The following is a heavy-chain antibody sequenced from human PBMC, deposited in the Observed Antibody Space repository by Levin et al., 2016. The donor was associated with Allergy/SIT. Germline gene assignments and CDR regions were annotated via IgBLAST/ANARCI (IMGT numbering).Heavy chain of an antibody. V-gene: IGHV1-8*01. CDR1: GYTFTSYD. J-gene: IGHJ4*02. D-gene: IGHD3-22*01. CDR2: MNPNSGNT. CDR3: ARASIPFYYDSSGYYDYYFDY. Sequence: ASVKVSCKASGYTFTSYDINWVRQATGQGLEWMGWMNPNSGNTGYAQKFQGRVTMTRNTSISTAYMELSSLRSEDTAVYYCARASIPFYYDSSGYYDYYFDYWGQGTLVTVSS.